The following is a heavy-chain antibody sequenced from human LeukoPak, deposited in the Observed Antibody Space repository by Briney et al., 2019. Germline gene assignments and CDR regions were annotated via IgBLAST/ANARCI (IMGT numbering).Heavy chain of an antibody. J-gene: IGHJ4*02. Sequence: PGRSLRLSCAASGFTFSSYGMHWVRQAPGKGLEWVAVIWYDGSNKYYADSVKGRFTISRDNSKNTMYLQMNSLRAEDTAVYYCARDHGRWLLQGLFDYWGQGTLVTVSS. CDR1: GFTFSSYG. CDR3: ARDHGRWLLQGLFDY. CDR2: IWYDGSNK. D-gene: IGHD3-22*01. V-gene: IGHV3-33*01.